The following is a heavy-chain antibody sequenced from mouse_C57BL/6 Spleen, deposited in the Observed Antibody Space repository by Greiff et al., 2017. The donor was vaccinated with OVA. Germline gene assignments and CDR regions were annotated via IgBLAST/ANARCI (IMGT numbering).Heavy chain of an antibody. CDR1: GYTFTSYW. CDR3: ARGTVYAMDY. D-gene: IGHD3-3*01. CDR2: IDPSDSYT. J-gene: IGHJ4*01. V-gene: IGHV1-69*01. Sequence: VQLQQPGAELVMPGASVKLSCKASGYTFTSYWMHWVKQRPGQGLEWIGEIDPSDSYTNYNQKFKGKSTLTVDKSSSTAYMQLSSLTSEDSAVYYCARGTVYAMDYWGQGTSVTVSS.